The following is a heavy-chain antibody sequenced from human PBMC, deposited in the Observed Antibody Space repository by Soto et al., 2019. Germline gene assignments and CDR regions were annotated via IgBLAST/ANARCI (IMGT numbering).Heavy chain of an antibody. CDR3: ARASYSYGSGWCFEL. D-gene: IGHD5-18*01. J-gene: IGHJ2*01. Sequence: QVQLVQSGAEVKKPGASVKVSCKASGYTFTSYGISWVRQAPGQGLEWMGWISAYNGNTNYAQKLQGRVTMTTDTTTRAGWRELRSLRSDDRAVYYCARASYSYGSGWCFELWGRGTLVTVSS. CDR2: ISAYNGNT. V-gene: IGHV1-18*01. CDR1: GYTFTSYG.